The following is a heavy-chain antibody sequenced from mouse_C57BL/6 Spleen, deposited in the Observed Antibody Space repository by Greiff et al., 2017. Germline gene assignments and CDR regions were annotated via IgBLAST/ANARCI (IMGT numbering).Heavy chain of an antibody. V-gene: IGHV3-6*01. CDR3: ARDPKITTVVGYFDV. CDR1: GYSITSGYY. Sequence: ESGPGLVKPSQSLSLTCSVTGYSITSGYYWNWIRQFPGNKLEWMGYISYDGSNNYNPSLKNRISITRDTSKNQFFLKLNSVTTEDTATYYCARDPKITTVVGYFDVWGTGTTVTVSS. J-gene: IGHJ1*03. D-gene: IGHD1-1*01. CDR2: ISYDGSN.